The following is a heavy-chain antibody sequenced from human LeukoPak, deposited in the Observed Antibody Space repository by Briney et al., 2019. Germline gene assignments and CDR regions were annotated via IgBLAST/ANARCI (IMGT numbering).Heavy chain of an antibody. Sequence: GSLRLSCSASGITFSSYAMHWVRQAPGKGLEYVSAISTNGRSTYYADSVKGRFTISRDNSKNTLYLQMSSLRAEDTAVYYCVKDRDSGYDSLDYWGQGTLVTVSS. CDR1: GITFSSYA. V-gene: IGHV3-64D*06. CDR2: ISTNGRST. J-gene: IGHJ4*02. D-gene: IGHD5-12*01. CDR3: VKDRDSGYDSLDY.